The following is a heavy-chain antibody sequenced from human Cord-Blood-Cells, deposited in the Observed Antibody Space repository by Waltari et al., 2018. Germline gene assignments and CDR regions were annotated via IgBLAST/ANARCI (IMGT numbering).Heavy chain of an antibody. CDR1: GYTFTSYA. Sequence: QVQLVQSGAEVKKPGASVKVSCKASGYTFTSYAMHWVRQAPGQRLEWMGWINAVKGNTKYSQKFQGRVTITRDTSAGTAYMGLSSLRSEDTAVYYCARGSYSSSSWYFDLWGRGTLVTVSS. D-gene: IGHD6-6*01. J-gene: IGHJ2*01. V-gene: IGHV1-3*01. CDR3: ARGSYSSSSWYFDL. CDR2: INAVKGNT.